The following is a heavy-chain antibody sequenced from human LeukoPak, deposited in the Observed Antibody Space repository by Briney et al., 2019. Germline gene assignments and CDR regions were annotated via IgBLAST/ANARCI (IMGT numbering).Heavy chain of an antibody. J-gene: IGHJ4*02. CDR2: IYHSGST. V-gene: IGHV4-38-2*02. D-gene: IGHD6-13*01. CDR1: GYSISSGYY. Sequence: SETLSLTCTVSGYSISSGYYWGWIRQSPGKGLEWIGSIYHSGSTYYNPSLKSRVTISVDTSKNQFSLKLSSVTAADTAVYYCARVVGLYSSSWYFDYWGQGTLVTVSS. CDR3: ARVVGLYSSSWYFDY.